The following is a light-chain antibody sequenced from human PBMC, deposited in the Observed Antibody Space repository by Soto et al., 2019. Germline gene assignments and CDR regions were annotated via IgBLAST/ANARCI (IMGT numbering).Light chain of an antibody. Sequence: SQLTQSPSSLSASVGDSVTITLRASQGISRYLAWYQQKPGRAPQLLISAASTLQSGVPSRFSGSGSGTHFTLVISSLQPEDFATYYCQQLNTYPVTFGGGTKVDIK. J-gene: IGKJ4*01. CDR2: AAS. V-gene: IGKV1-9*01. CDR1: QGISRY. CDR3: QQLNTYPVT.